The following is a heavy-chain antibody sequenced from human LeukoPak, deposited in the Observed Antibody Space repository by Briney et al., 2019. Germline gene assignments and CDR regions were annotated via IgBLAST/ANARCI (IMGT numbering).Heavy chain of an antibody. V-gene: IGHV3-74*01. J-gene: IGHJ6*04. CDR1: GFTFSSYW. Sequence: GGSLRLSCAASGFTFSSYWMHWVRQAPGKWLVWVSRINSDGSSTSYADSVKGRFTISRDNAKNTLYLQTNRLRAEDTAVYYCARVNTMVRGVMSPWYYYYGMDVWGKGTTVTVSS. CDR3: ARVNTMVRGVMSPWYYYYGMDV. CDR2: INSDGSST. D-gene: IGHD3-10*01.